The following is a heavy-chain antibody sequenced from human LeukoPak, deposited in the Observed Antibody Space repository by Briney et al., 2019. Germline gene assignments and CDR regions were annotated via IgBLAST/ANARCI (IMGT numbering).Heavy chain of an antibody. CDR3: ARNYYDSSGYYDY. J-gene: IGHJ4*02. V-gene: IGHV3-30-3*01. D-gene: IGHD3-22*01. Sequence: GGSLRLSCAASGFTVSGNYMSWVRQAPGKGLEWVAVISYDGSNKYYADSVKGRFTISRDNSKNTLYLQMNSLRAEDTAVYYCARNYYDSSGYYDYWGQGTLVTVSS. CDR1: GFTVSGNY. CDR2: ISYDGSNK.